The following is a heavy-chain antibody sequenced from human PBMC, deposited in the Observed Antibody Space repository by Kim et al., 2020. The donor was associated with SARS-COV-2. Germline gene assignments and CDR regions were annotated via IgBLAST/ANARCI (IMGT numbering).Heavy chain of an antibody. D-gene: IGHD5-18*01. V-gene: IGHV3-11*05. CDR2: ISSSSSYT. Sequence: GGSLRLSCAASGFTFSDYYMSWIRQAPGKGLEWVSYISSSSSYTNYADSVKGRFTISRDNAKNSLYLQMNSLRAEDTAVYYCARVVGYSYGYFDYWGQGTLVTVSS. J-gene: IGHJ4*02. CDR1: GFTFSDYY. CDR3: ARVVGYSYGYFDY.